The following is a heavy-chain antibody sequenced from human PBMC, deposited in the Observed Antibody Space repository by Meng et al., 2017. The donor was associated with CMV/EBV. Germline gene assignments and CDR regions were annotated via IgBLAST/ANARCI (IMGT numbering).Heavy chain of an antibody. J-gene: IGHJ5*02. CDR2: IYYSGST. CDR1: SISSSSYY. CDR3: ARDDGSGYYYGGNWFDP. D-gene: IGHD3-22*01. Sequence: SISSSSYYWGWIRQPPGKGLEWIGSIYYSGSTYYNPSLKSRVTISVDTSKNQFSLKLSSVTAADTAVYYCARDDGSGYYYGGNWFDPWGQGTLVTVSS. V-gene: IGHV4-39*07.